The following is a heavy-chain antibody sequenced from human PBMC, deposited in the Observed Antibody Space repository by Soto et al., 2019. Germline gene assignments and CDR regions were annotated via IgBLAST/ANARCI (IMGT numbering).Heavy chain of an antibody. D-gene: IGHD6-25*01. CDR3: AGQTFTIAAASYGRSNWFDP. J-gene: IGHJ5*02. CDR1: GGSITSSSHF. Sequence: ETLSLTCTASGGSITSSSHFWGWVRQPPGKGLEWIGTIYFTGNTYYTPSLKSRLTMSIDTSKNEFSLRLNSVTAADTAVYYCAGQTFTIAAASYGRSNWFDPWGPGTLVTVS. CDR2: IYFTGNT. V-gene: IGHV4-39*01.